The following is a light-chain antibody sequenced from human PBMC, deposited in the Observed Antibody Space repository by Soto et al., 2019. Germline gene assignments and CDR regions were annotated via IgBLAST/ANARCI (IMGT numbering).Light chain of an antibody. Sequence: DIQLTQSPSFLSTSVGDKVTITCRASQGIGSYLAWYQQKPGKAPKFLICLASTLQSGVPSRFSGTGSGTEFNLTISNPQPEDFATYYCQQLNAYPRTFGRGTKVE. CDR2: LAS. J-gene: IGKJ1*01. V-gene: IGKV1-9*01. CDR3: QQLNAYPRT. CDR1: QGIGSY.